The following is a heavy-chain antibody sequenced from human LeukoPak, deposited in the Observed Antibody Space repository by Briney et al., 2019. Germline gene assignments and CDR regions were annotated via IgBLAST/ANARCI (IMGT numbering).Heavy chain of an antibody. V-gene: IGHV4-39*02. CDR1: GVSISSSNYY. CDR3: ARGPTYQPIDS. Sequence: PSEILSLTCTVSGVSISSSNYYWGWIRQPPGKGLDWIASIHYSGTTYYNPSLKSRVTISVDTSKNHFSLKLSSVTAADTAVYYCARGPTYQPIDSWGQGTLVTVSS. J-gene: IGHJ4*02. D-gene: IGHD2-2*01. CDR2: IHYSGTT.